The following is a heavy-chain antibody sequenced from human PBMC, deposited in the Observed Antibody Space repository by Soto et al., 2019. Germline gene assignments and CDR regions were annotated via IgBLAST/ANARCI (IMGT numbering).Heavy chain of an antibody. CDR2: TRNKANSYTT. Sequence: PGGSPRLSCAASGFTFSDHYMYWVRQEPGKGLEWVGRTRNKANSYTTEYAASVKGRFTISRDDSKNSLYLQMNSLKTEDTAVYYCARVLLGPTVDWFDPWGQGTLVTVSS. CDR3: ARVLLGPTVDWFDP. V-gene: IGHV3-72*01. J-gene: IGHJ5*02. D-gene: IGHD3-16*01. CDR1: GFTFSDHY.